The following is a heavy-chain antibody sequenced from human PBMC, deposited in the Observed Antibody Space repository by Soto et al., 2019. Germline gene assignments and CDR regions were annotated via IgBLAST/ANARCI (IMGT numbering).Heavy chain of an antibody. CDR3: ARESEDLTSNFDY. V-gene: IGHV3-21*01. J-gene: IGHJ4*02. Sequence: GGSLRLSCAASGFTFSRYSMNWVRQAPGKGFEWVSSISSTTNYIYYADSMKGRFTVSRDNAKNSVYLDMNSLSAEDTAVYYCARESEDLTSNFDYWGQGTLVTVSS. CDR2: ISSTTNYI. CDR1: GFTFSRYS.